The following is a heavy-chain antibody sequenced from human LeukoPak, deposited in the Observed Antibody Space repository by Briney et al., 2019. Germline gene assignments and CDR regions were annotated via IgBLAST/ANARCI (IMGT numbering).Heavy chain of an antibody. Sequence: SGTLSLTCAVSGGSISSSNWWSWVRQPPGKGLEWIGEIYHSGSTNYNPSLKSRVTISVDKSKNQFSLKLSSVTAADTAVYYCARAHLGYCSSTSCYVPTHYYYGMDVWGQGTTVTVSS. J-gene: IGHJ6*02. CDR2: IYHSGST. V-gene: IGHV4-4*02. D-gene: IGHD2-2*01. CDR1: GGSISSSNW. CDR3: ARAHLGYCSSTSCYVPTHYYYGMDV.